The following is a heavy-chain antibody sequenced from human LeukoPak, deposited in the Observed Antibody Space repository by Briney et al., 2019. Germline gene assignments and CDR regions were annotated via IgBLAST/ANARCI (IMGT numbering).Heavy chain of an antibody. CDR2: ISYDGSNK. V-gene: IGHV3-30*03. CDR1: GFTFSSYS. Sequence: GGSLRLSCAASGFTFSSYSMNWVRQAPGKGLEWVAVISYDGSNKYYADSVKGRFTISRDNSKNTLYLQMNSLRAEDTAVYYCARDLGYFRAPFDPWGQGTLVTVSS. CDR3: ARDLGYFRAPFDP. J-gene: IGHJ5*02. D-gene: IGHD2-15*01.